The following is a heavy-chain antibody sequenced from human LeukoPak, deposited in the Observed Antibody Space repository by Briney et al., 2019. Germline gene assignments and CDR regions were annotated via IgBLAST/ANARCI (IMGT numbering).Heavy chain of an antibody. CDR1: GGSFSGYY. Sequence: SETLSLTYAVYGGSFSGYYWSWIRQPPGKGLEWIGEINHSGSTNYNPSLKSRVTISVDTSKNQFSLKLSSVTAADTAVYYCARGSAAGDFDYWGQGTLVTVSS. D-gene: IGHD6-13*01. J-gene: IGHJ4*02. CDR2: INHSGST. CDR3: ARGSAAGDFDY. V-gene: IGHV4-34*01.